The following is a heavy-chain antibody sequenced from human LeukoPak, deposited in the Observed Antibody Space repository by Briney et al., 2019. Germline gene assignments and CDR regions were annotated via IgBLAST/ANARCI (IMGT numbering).Heavy chain of an antibody. D-gene: IGHD5-18*01. CDR3: ARDRIGYSYGSDAFDI. V-gene: IGHV4-59*01. CDR1: GGSISSYY. CDR2: IYYSGST. Sequence: PSETLSLTCTVSGGSISSYYWSWIRQPPGKGLEWIGYIYYSGSTNYNPSLKSGVTISVDTSKNQFSLKLSSVTAADTAVYYCARDRIGYSYGSDAFDIWGQGTMVTVSS. J-gene: IGHJ3*02.